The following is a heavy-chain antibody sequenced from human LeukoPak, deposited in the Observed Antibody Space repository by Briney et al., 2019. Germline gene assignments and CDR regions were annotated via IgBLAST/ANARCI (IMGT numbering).Heavy chain of an antibody. V-gene: IGHV3-23*01. D-gene: IGHD5-12*01. CDR1: GFTFSSYA. CDR3: AKRLVTGYYGMDV. CDR2: ISGSGGST. J-gene: IGHJ6*02. Sequence: RGSLSLSCAASGFTFSSYAMGWVRQAPGKGLEWVSAISGSGGSTYYADSVKGRFTISRDNSKNTLYLQMNSLRAEDTAVYYCAKRLVTGYYGMDVWGQGTTVTVSS.